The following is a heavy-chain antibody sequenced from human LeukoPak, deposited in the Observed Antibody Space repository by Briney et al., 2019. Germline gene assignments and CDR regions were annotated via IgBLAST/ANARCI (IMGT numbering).Heavy chain of an antibody. J-gene: IGHJ4*02. CDR3: ARDGFVGYSYGFFFDY. CDR1: GFTFSSYA. V-gene: IGHV3-30*04. D-gene: IGHD5-18*01. Sequence: GGSLRLSCAASGFTFSSYAMHWVRQAPGKGLEWLAGISYDGSNKYYADSVKGRFTISRDNSKNTLYLQMNSLRAEDTAVYYCARDGFVGYSYGFFFDYWGQGTLVTVSS. CDR2: ISYDGSNK.